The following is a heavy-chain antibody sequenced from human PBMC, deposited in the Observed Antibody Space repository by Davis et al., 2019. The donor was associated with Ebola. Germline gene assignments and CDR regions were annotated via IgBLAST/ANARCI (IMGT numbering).Heavy chain of an antibody. V-gene: IGHV4-34*01. Sequence: SETLSLTCTVSGGSFSGYYWSWIRQPPGKGLEWIGEINDSGSTNYNPSLKSRVTISVDTSKNQFSLKLSSVTAADTAVYYCARGRAVGPHNWFDPWGQGTLVTVSS. CDR2: INDSGST. J-gene: IGHJ5*02. D-gene: IGHD1-26*01. CDR3: ARGRAVGPHNWFDP. CDR1: GGSFSGYY.